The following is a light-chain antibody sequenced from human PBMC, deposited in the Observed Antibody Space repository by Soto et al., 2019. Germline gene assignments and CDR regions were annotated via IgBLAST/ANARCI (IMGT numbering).Light chain of an antibody. J-gene: IGKJ1*01. CDR1: PSLVSSNGNTF. CDR2: KVS. CDR3: MQATHWPWT. Sequence: VVMPQSPLSLPVTLGQPASISCRSSPSLVSSNGNTFLIWFQQRPGQSPRRLIYKVSNRDSAVPDRFTGRGSGTDFTLEISRVEAEDVGVYYCMQATHWPWTFGQGTKVEIK. V-gene: IGKV2-30*01.